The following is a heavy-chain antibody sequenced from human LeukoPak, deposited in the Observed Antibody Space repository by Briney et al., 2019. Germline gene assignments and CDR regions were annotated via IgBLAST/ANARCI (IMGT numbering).Heavy chain of an antibody. V-gene: IGHV4-34*01. CDR1: GGSFSGYY. J-gene: IGHJ4*02. Sequence: SETLSLTCAVYGGSFSGYYWTWIRQPPGKGLEWIGEINHSGSTNYNPSLKSRVTISVDTSKNQFSLKLSSVTAADTAVYYCARGRFNYYDSSGPFDYWGQGTRVTVSS. D-gene: IGHD3-22*01. CDR3: ARGRFNYYDSSGPFDY. CDR2: INHSGST.